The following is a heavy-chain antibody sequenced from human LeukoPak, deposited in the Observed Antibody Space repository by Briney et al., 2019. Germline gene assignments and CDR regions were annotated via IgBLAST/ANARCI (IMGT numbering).Heavy chain of an antibody. CDR3: ARDFLGSGTTFRNWFDP. D-gene: IGHD1-7*01. CDR1: GFTFNSYA. J-gene: IGHJ5*02. V-gene: IGHV3-30-3*01. Sequence: PGGSLRLSCAASGFTFNSYAMHWVRQAPGKGLEWVAVISYDGSNRHYADSVKGRFTISRDNSKNTLYLQMNSLRPEDTAVYYCARDFLGSGTTFRNWFDPWGQGTLVTVSP. CDR2: ISYDGSNR.